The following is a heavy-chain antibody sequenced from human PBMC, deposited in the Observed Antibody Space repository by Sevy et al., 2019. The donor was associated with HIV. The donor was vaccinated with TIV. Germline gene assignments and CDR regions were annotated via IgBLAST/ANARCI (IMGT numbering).Heavy chain of an antibody. D-gene: IGHD6-13*01. CDR3: ARDLNWDLPGIAAAGYNWFDP. Sequence: ASVKVSCKASGYTFTGYYMHWMRQAPGQGLEWMGWINPNSGGTNYAQKFQGRVTMTRDTSISTAYMELSRLRSDDTAVYYCARDLNWDLPGIAAAGYNWFDPWGQGTLVTVSS. J-gene: IGHJ5*02. CDR1: GYTFTGYY. CDR2: INPNSGGT. V-gene: IGHV1-2*02.